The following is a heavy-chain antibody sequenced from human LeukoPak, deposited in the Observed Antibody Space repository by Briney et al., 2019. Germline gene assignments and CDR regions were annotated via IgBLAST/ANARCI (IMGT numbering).Heavy chain of an antibody. J-gene: IGHJ4*02. D-gene: IGHD5-12*01. CDR1: GFTFSSYA. V-gene: IGHV3-23*01. CDR2: ISGSGGST. Sequence: GGSLRLSCAASGFTFSSYAMSWVRQAPGKGLEWVSAISGSGGSTYYADSVKGRFTISRDNSKNTLYLQMNSLRAEDTAVYYCAKDSVHSGYSARAPFDYWGQGTLVTVSS. CDR3: AKDSVHSGYSARAPFDY.